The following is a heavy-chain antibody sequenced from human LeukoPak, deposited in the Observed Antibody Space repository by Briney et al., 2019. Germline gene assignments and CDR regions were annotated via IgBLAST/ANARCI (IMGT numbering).Heavy chain of an antibody. CDR1: EFAFFTYW. Sequence: GGSLRLSCAASEFAFFTYWMTWVRQAPGKGLEWVANIKQDGSEKYYVDSVKGRFTISRDNAKNSLYLQMNSLRAEDTAAYYCARENPEYYYDSSGYYDYWGQGTLVTVSS. J-gene: IGHJ4*02. CDR2: IKQDGSEK. D-gene: IGHD3-22*01. CDR3: ARENPEYYYDSSGYYDY. V-gene: IGHV3-7*01.